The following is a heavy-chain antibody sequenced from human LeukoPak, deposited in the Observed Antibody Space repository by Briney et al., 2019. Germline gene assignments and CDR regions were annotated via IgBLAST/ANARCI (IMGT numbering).Heavy chain of an antibody. CDR1: GFTFSSYG. J-gene: IGHJ3*02. D-gene: IGHD3-9*01. V-gene: IGHV3-23*01. Sequence: GGSLRLSCAASGFTFSSYGMSWVRQAPGKGLEWVSAISGSGDSTYYADSVKGRFTISRDNSKNTLYLQMNSLRAEDTAVYYCAKGVGFDWLLGAFDIWGQGTMVTVPS. CDR2: ISGSGDST. CDR3: AKGVGFDWLLGAFDI.